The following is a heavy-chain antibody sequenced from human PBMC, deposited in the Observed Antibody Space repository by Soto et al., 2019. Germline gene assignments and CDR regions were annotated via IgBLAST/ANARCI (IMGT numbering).Heavy chain of an antibody. CDR3: ARGRWIQLWARDYYYYGMDV. Sequence: QAQLVQSGAEVKKPGASVKVSCKASGYTFTGYYMHWVRQAPGQGLEWMGWINPNSGGTNYAQKFQGWVTMTRDTSISTDYMELSRLRSDDTAVYYCARGRWIQLWARDYYYYGMDVWGQGTTVTVSS. CDR2: INPNSGGT. J-gene: IGHJ6*02. D-gene: IGHD5-18*01. CDR1: GYTFTGYY. V-gene: IGHV1-2*04.